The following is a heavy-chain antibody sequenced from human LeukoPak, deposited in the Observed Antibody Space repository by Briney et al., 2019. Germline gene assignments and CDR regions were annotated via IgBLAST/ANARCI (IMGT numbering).Heavy chain of an antibody. CDR2: ISGSGGST. Sequence: PGGSLRLSCAASGFTFSNYAMSWVRQAPGKGLEWVSAISGSGGSTYYADSVKGRFTISRDNSKSTLYLQMNSLRAEDTAVYYCAKDLSSGYSYGHINYWGQGTLVTVSS. CDR1: GFTFSNYA. V-gene: IGHV3-23*01. CDR3: AKDLSSGYSYGHINY. D-gene: IGHD5-18*01. J-gene: IGHJ4*02.